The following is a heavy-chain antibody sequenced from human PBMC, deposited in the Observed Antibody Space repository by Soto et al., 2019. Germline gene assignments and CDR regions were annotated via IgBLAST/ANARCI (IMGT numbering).Heavy chain of an antibody. V-gene: IGHV4-59*01. J-gene: IGHJ6*02. CDR2: IYYSGST. CDR3: ARGQGHYQGMDV. Sequence: QVQLQESGPGLVKPSETLSLTCTVSGGSINSYYWSWIRQPPGEGLEWIGYIYYSGSTNYNPSLKSRVTMSVDTSKNQFSLKLSSVTAADTAVSYCARGQGHYQGMDVWGQGTTVTVSS. CDR1: GGSINSYY.